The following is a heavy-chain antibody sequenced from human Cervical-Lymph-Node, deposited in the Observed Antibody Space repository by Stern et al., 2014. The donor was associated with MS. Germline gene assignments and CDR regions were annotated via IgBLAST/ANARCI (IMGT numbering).Heavy chain of an antibody. CDR1: GYSFTDYY. V-gene: IGHV1-2*02. CDR2: INPSIGIT. J-gene: IGHJ4*02. CDR3: QAFPAY. Sequence: QVQLVESGAEVKKPGASVKVSCRASGYSFTDYYFHWVRQAPGQGLEWMGCINPSIGITHYAQTFQGRVTMTRGSSMNTAYMEMSRLRSDDTAVYYCQAFPAYWGQGTLITVSS.